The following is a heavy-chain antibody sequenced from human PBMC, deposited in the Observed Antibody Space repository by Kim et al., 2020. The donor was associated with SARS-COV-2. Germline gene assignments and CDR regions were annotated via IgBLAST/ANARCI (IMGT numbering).Heavy chain of an antibody. CDR3: ARGYTRYATVTTCLDN. J-gene: IGHJ4*01. Sequence: SETLSLTCAVYGGSFSGYYWSWIRQPPGKGLEWVGEINHSGSTNYNPSLKSRVTISVDTSKNQFSLKLSSVTAADTAAYYCARGYTRYATVTTCLDNWG. CDR1: GGSFSGYY. V-gene: IGHV4-34*01. CDR2: INHSGST. D-gene: IGHD4-17*01.